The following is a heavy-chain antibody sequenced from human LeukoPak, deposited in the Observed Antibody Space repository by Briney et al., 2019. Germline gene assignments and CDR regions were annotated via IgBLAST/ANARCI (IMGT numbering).Heavy chain of an antibody. Sequence: QSGGSLRLSGAASGFTFSSSAMSWVRQAPGKGLEWVSAISNNGGYTYYADSVQGRFTISRDNSKSTLCLQMNSLRAEDTAVYYCAKQLGYCSDGSCYFPYWGQGTLVTVSS. CDR2: ISNNGGYT. V-gene: IGHV3-23*01. D-gene: IGHD2-15*01. CDR1: GFTFSSSA. J-gene: IGHJ4*02. CDR3: AKQLGYCSDGSCYFPY.